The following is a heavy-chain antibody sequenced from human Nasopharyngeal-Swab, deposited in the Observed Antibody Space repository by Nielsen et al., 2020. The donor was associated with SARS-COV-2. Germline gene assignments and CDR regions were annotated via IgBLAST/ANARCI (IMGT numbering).Heavy chain of an antibody. CDR1: GFTFSSYG. CDR3: ANLIFRDAFDI. CDR2: ISYDGSNK. Sequence: GESLKISCAASGFTFSSYGMHWVRQAPGKGREWVAVISYDGSNKYYADSVKGRFTISRDNSKNTLYLQMNRLRAEDTAVYYCANLIFRDAFDIWGQGTMVTVSS. V-gene: IGHV3-30*18. J-gene: IGHJ3*02. D-gene: IGHD3-3*01.